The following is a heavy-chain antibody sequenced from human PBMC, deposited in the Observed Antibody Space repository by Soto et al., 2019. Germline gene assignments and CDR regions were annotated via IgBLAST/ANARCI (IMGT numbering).Heavy chain of an antibody. CDR1: GGSFSGYY. CDR3: ARRGYSYRIWFDP. Sequence: SETLSLTCAVYGGSFSGYYWIWIRQPPGKGLEWIGEINHSGSTNYNPSLKSRVTISVDTSKNQFSLKLSSVTAADTAVYYCARRGYSYRIWFDPWGQGTLVTVS. V-gene: IGHV4-34*01. J-gene: IGHJ5*02. CDR2: INHSGST. D-gene: IGHD5-18*01.